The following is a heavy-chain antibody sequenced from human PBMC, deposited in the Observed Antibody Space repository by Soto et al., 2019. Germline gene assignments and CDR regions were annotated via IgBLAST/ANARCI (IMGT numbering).Heavy chain of an antibody. CDR2: ISSSSSYI. J-gene: IGHJ4*02. V-gene: IGHV3-21*01. Sequence: PGGSLRLSCAASGFTFSSYSMNWVRQAPGKGLEWVSSISSSSSYIYYADSVKGRFTISRDNAKNSLYLQMNSLRAEDSAVYYCARDQMSYYDSSGPFDYWGQGTLVTVSS. D-gene: IGHD3-22*01. CDR3: ARDQMSYYDSSGPFDY. CDR1: GFTFSSYS.